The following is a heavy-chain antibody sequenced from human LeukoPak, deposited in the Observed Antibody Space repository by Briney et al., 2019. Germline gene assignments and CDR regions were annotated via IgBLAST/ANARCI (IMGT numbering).Heavy chain of an antibody. D-gene: IGHD3-16*01. CDR3: ARDYTYYMDV. CDR2: IYYSGST. J-gene: IGHJ6*03. CDR1: GGSISSYY. V-gene: IGHV4-59*01. Sequence: SETLSLTCTVSGGSISSYYWSWIRQPPGKGLEWIGYIYYSGSTNYNPSLKSRVTISVDTTKNQFSLNVSSVTAADTAVYYCARDYTYYMDVWGKGTTVTVSS.